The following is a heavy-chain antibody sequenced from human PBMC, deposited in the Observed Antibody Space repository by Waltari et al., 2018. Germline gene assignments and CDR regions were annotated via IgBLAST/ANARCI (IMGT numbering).Heavy chain of an antibody. V-gene: IGHV1-3*01. Sequence: QVQLVQSGAEVKKPGDSVKVSCKASGYTSTSYDMHWVRQAPGQRLEWMGWINAGNGNTKYSQKFQGRVTITRDTSASTAYMELSSLRSEDTAVYYCAKSIAVAGTIPFDYWGQGTLVTVSS. CDR2: INAGNGNT. CDR3: AKSIAVAGTIPFDY. J-gene: IGHJ4*02. D-gene: IGHD6-19*01. CDR1: GYTSTSYD.